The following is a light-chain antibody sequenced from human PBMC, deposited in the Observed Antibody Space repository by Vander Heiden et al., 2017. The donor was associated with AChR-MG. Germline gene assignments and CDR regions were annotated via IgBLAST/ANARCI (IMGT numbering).Light chain of an antibody. CDR3: QQYNSYPYT. V-gene: IGKV1-5*03. Sequence: DIQLTQSPSTLSASVGDSVTITCRASQSLSSWLAWYQQKPGKAPKLLIYKAYSLESGVPSRFSGSGSGTEFTLTISSLQPDDFATYYCQQYNSYPYTFGQGTKLEIK. CDR1: QSLSSW. CDR2: KAY. J-gene: IGKJ2*01.